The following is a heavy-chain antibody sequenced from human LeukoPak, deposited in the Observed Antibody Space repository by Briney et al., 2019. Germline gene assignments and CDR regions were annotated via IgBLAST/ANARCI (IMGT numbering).Heavy chain of an antibody. CDR2: LSNNDNSI. CDR1: GFTLSRYE. J-gene: IGHJ4*02. D-gene: IGHD3-22*01. V-gene: IGHV3-48*03. CDR3: ARQNYYDSTAYYYFDS. Sequence: GGSLRLSCAASGFTLSRYEMIWVRQAPGKGLEWISCLSNNDNSIRYAESVKGRFTISRDNAENSLYLQMNSLRVEDTAVYFCARQNYYDSTAYYYFDSWGQGTLVAVSS.